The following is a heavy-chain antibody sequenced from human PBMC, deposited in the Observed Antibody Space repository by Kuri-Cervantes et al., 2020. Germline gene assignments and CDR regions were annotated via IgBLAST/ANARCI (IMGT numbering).Heavy chain of an antibody. V-gene: IGHV3-21*01. Sequence: ETLSLTCAASGFTVSSNYMSWVRQAPGKGLEWVSSISSSSSYIYYADSVKGRFTISRDNAKNSLYLQMNSLRAEDTAVYYCARFTYYYDSSGSRFDYWGQGTLVTVSS. CDR2: ISSSSSYI. J-gene: IGHJ4*02. CDR1: GFTVSSNY. CDR3: ARFTYYYDSSGSRFDY. D-gene: IGHD3-22*01.